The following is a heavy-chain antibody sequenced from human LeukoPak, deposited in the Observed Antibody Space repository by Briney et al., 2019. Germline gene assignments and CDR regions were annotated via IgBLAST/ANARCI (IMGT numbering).Heavy chain of an antibody. V-gene: IGHV4-34*01. D-gene: IGHD6-13*01. J-gene: IGHJ5*02. Sequence: SETLSLTCAVYGGSFSGYYWSWIRQPPGKGLEWIGEINHSGSTNYNPSLKSRVTISVDTFKNQFSLKLSSVTAADTAVYYCGRHIARACFFSWFDPWGQGTLVTVSS. CDR1: GGSFSGYY. CDR2: INHSGST. CDR3: GRHIARACFFSWFDP.